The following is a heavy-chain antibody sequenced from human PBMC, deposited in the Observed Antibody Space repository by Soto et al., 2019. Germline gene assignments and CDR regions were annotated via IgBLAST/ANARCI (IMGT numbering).Heavy chain of an antibody. CDR3: ARAQGGRDIVVVPAAMGHFDY. V-gene: IGHV4-4*02. CDR2: IDQSGST. D-gene: IGHD2-2*01. J-gene: IGHJ4*02. Sequence: PSETLSLTCAVSSGTISSSNWWSWVRQPPGKGLEWIGEIDQSGSTNYNPSLKSRVTISVDTSKNQCSLKLSSVTAADTAVYYCARAQGGRDIVVVPAAMGHFDYWGQGTLVTVSS. CDR1: SGTISSSNW.